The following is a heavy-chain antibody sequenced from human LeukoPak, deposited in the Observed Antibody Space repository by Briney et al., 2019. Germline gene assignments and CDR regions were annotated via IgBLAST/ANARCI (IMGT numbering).Heavy chain of an antibody. CDR2: IYPIDSDT. V-gene: IGHV5-51*01. D-gene: IGHD3-16*01. CDR3: ARIGSWGHFYYYIDV. Sequence: GESLNISCQTSGYPFSSYWIGWVRQMPGKGLEWMGIIYPIDSDTRYNTAFEGHVTISADKSTNTAFLQWSSLKASDTGMYYCARIGSWGHFYYYIDVWGKGTTVTISS. CDR1: GYPFSSYW. J-gene: IGHJ6*03.